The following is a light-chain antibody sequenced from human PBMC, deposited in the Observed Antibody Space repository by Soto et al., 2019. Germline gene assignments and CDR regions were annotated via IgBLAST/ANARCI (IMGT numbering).Light chain of an antibody. J-gene: IGLJ2*01. V-gene: IGLV4-69*01. Sequence: QPVLTQSPSASASLGASVKLTCTLSSGHSTYAIAWHQQQPEKGPRYLMKVNSDGSNSKGDGIPDRFSGSGSGAERYLTISSLQSEDEADYYCQTWGIKSVVFGGGTKLTVL. CDR1: SGHSTYA. CDR2: VNSDGSN. CDR3: QTWGIKSVV.